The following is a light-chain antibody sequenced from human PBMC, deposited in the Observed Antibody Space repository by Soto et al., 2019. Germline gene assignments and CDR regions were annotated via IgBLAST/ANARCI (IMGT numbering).Light chain of an antibody. J-gene: IGKJ1*01. V-gene: IGKV1-5*03. Sequence: DMQMTQSPSTLSASVGDRVTITCRASQSISSWLAWYQRKPGKAPKLLIYKASTLESGVPSNFSGSGSGTEFTLTISSLQPEDFATYYCQQYNAYPWTFGQGTKVDIK. CDR1: QSISSW. CDR2: KAS. CDR3: QQYNAYPWT.